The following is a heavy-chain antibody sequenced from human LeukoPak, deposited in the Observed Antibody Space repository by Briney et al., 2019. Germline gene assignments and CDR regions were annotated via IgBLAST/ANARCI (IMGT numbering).Heavy chain of an antibody. CDR2: ISYDGSNK. CDR3: AKRNAADVNTAMATGYMDV. V-gene: IGHV3-30*18. Sequence: PGGSLRLSCAASGFTFSSYGMHWVRQAPGKGLEWVAVISYDGSNKYYAGSVKGRFTISRDNSKNTLYLQMNSLRAEDTAVYYCAKRNAADVNTAMATGYMDVWGKGTTVTVSS. D-gene: IGHD5-18*01. CDR1: GFTFSSYG. J-gene: IGHJ6*03.